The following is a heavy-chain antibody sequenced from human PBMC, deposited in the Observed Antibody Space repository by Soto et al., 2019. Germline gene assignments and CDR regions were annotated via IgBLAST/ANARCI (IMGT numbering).Heavy chain of an antibody. V-gene: IGHV3-30*18. J-gene: IGHJ6*02. CDR2: ISYDGSNK. CDR1: GFTFSSYG. D-gene: IGHD3-3*01. CDR3: AKVRGYYDFWSGYYVDYYYYYGMDV. Sequence: GGSLRLSCAASGFTFSSYGMHWVRQAPGKGLEWVAVISYDGSNKYYADSVKGRFTISRDNSKNTLYLQMNSLRAEDTAVYYCAKVRGYYDFWSGYYVDYYYYYGMDVWGQGTTVTVSS.